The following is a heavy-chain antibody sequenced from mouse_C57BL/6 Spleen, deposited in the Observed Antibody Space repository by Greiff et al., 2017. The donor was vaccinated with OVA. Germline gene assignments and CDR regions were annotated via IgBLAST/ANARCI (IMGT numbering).Heavy chain of an antibody. CDR1: GYAFSSSW. CDR2: IYPGDGDT. CDR3: ARVTPITTVVATDYAMDY. J-gene: IGHJ4*01. Sequence: QVQLQQSGPELVKPGASVKISCKASGYAFSSSWMNWVKQRPGQGLEWIGRIYPGDGDTNYNGKFTGTAPLTADKSSSTAYMQVSSLTSEDSAVYFCARVTPITTVVATDYAMDYWGQGTSVTVSS. D-gene: IGHD1-1*01. V-gene: IGHV1-82*01.